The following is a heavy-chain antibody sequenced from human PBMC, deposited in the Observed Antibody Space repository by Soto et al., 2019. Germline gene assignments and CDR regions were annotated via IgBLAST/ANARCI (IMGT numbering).Heavy chain of an antibody. CDR2: IIPIFGTA. CDR1: GGTLSSYA. Sequence: SVKVSCKASGGTLSSYAISWVRQAPGQGLEWMGGIIPIFGTANYAQKFQGRVTITADESTSTAYMELSSLRSEDTAVYYCARDGSLYSSSNWFDPWGQGTLVTVSS. J-gene: IGHJ5*02. D-gene: IGHD6-6*01. V-gene: IGHV1-69*13. CDR3: ARDGSLYSSSNWFDP.